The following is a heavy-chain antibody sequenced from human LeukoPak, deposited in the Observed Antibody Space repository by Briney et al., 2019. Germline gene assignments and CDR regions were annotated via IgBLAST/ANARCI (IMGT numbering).Heavy chain of an antibody. CDR1: GYSFTDYN. J-gene: IGHJ4*02. CDR3: ARDREGLAYFDF. D-gene: IGHD3/OR15-3a*01. CDR2: INPNSGGT. Sequence: GASVKVSCKASGYSFTDYNMQWLRQAPGQGLEWMGWINPNSGGTNYAQKFQGRVTMTRDTSIATAYMDLSRLISDDTAVYYCARDREGLAYFDFWGQGTLVTVSS. V-gene: IGHV1-2*02.